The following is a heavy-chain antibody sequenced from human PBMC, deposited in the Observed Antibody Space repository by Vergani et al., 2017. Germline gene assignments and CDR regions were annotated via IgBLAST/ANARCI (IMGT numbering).Heavy chain of an antibody. Sequence: QVQLQESGPGLVKPSETLSLTCNVSGASISSGSHYWSWIRQPAGKGLEWLGRVHSSGVTNYNPSLESRLAMSVDTSNNQFSLKLRSVTAADTGVYYCARGRGDNWYFDLWGRGTLVTVSS. CDR1: GASISSGSHY. CDR2: VHSSGVT. J-gene: IGHJ2*01. V-gene: IGHV4-61*02. D-gene: IGHD3-10*01. CDR3: ARGRGDNWYFDL.